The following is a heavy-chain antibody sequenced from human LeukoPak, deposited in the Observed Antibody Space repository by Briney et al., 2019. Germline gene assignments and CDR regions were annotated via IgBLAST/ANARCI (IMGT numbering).Heavy chain of an antibody. D-gene: IGHD3-3*01. CDR3: ARAGVVKVDWFDP. V-gene: IGHV4-39*07. CDR1: GGSISSSSYY. Sequence: SETLSLTCTVSGGSISSSSYYWGWIRQPPGKGLEWLGNIFYSGNTYYNPSLKSRVTISIDTSKNQFSLKLSSVSAADTAVYYCARAGVVKVDWFDPWGQGTLVTVSS. CDR2: IFYSGNT. J-gene: IGHJ5*02.